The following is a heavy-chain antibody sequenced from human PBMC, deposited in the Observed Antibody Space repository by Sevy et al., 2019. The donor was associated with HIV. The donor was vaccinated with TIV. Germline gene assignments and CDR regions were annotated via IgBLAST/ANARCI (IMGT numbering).Heavy chain of an antibody. CDR3: VRGADYYDSSGGNCDY. CDR1: GFTFSKYG. Sequence: GGSLRLSCAASGFTFSKYGMHWVRQAPGKGLEWVALIWYDGSNKYYADSVKGRFTISRDNSKNTLYLQMNSLRAEDTAVHYCVRGADYYDSSGGNCDYWGQGTLVTVSS. CDR2: IWYDGSNK. D-gene: IGHD3-22*01. V-gene: IGHV3-33*01. J-gene: IGHJ4*02.